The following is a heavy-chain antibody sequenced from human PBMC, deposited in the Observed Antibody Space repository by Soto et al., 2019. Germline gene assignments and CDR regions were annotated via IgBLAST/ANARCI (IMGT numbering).Heavy chain of an antibody. D-gene: IGHD2-21*01. V-gene: IGHV1-69*13. J-gene: IGHJ5*02. Sequence: SVKVSCKASGGTFSSYAISWVRQAPGQGLEWMGGIIPIFGTANYAQKFQGRVTITADESTSTAYMELSSLRSEDTAVYYCARDPSGAYCRGECYSYWFDPWGQGTLVTVSS. CDR3: ARDPSGAYCRGECYSYWFDP. CDR2: IIPIFGTA. CDR1: GGTFSSYA.